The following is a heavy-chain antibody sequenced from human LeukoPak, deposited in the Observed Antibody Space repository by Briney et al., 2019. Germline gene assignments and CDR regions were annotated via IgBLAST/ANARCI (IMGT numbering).Heavy chain of an antibody. D-gene: IGHD1-7*01. V-gene: IGHV3-53*01. CDR1: GFTVSSNY. Sequence: GGSLRLSCAASGFTVSSNYMGWVRQAPGKGLEWVSVIYSGGSTYCADSVKGRFTISRDNSKNTLYLQMNSLRAEDTAVYYCARDGTTYDAFDIWGQGTMVTVSS. J-gene: IGHJ3*02. CDR3: ARDGTTYDAFDI. CDR2: IYSGGST.